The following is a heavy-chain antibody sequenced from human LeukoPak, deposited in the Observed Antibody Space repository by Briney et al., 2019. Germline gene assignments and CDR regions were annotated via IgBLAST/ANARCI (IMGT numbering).Heavy chain of an antibody. J-gene: IGHJ4*02. V-gene: IGHV4-34*01. Sequence: TSETLSLTCAVYGGSFSGYYWSWIRQPPGKGLEWIGEINHSGSTNYNPSLKSRVTISVDTSKNQFSLKLSSVTAADTAVYYCARLAGGWGQGTLVTVSS. CDR3: ARLAGG. CDR2: INHSGST. CDR1: GGSFSGYY.